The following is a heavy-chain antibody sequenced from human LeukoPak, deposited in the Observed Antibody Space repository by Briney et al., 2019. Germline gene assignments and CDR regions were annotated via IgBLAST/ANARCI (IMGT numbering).Heavy chain of an antibody. Sequence: ASETLSLTCAVSGGSISSSNWWSWVRQPPGKGLEWIGEIYRSGSTNYNPSLKSRVTISVDTSKNQFSLKLSSVTAADTAVYYCARPYYGSGSYPRWGQGTLVTVSS. J-gene: IGHJ4*02. CDR1: GGSISSSNW. CDR2: IYRSGST. CDR3: ARPYYGSGSYPR. D-gene: IGHD3-10*01. V-gene: IGHV4-4*02.